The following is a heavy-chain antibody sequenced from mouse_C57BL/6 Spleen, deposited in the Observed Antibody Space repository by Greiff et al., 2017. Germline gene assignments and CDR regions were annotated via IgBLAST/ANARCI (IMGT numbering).Heavy chain of an antibody. J-gene: IGHJ4*01. CDR1: GFSLTSYA. CDR2: IWAGGGT. V-gene: IGHV2-9-1*01. D-gene: IGHD2-5*01. Sequence: VMLVESGPGLVAPSPSLSITCTVSGFSLTSYAISWVRQPPGKGLEWLGVIWAGGGTNYNSALNTRLSISKDNSKSQVFLKMNSLQTDDTARYYCARAYSNYNAMDYWGQGTSVTVSS. CDR3: ARAYSNYNAMDY.